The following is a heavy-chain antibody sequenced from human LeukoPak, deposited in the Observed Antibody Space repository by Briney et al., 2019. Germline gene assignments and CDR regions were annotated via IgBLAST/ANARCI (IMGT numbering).Heavy chain of an antibody. CDR3: ARVSRLRFLEWLLPGLNFDY. CDR2: IYYSGST. CDR1: GGSVSSKY. V-gene: IGHV4-59*02. J-gene: IGHJ4*02. Sequence: PSETLSLTCTVSGGSVSSKYMSWVRQPPGKELEWSGYIYYSGSTNYNPSLKSRVTISVDTSKNQFSLKLSSVTAADTPVYYCARVSRLRFLEWLLPGLNFDYWGQGTLVTVSS. D-gene: IGHD3-3*01.